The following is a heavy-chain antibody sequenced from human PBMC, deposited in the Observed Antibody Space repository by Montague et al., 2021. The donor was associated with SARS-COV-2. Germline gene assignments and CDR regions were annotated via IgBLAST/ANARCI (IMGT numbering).Heavy chain of an antibody. CDR1: GFIFSDYY. J-gene: IGHJ3*02. CDR2: ISGSGSKT. Sequence: SLRLSCAASGFIFSDYYMTWIRQAPGKGLEWVSHISGSGSKTYYADSVKGRFTISRDTANSSVYLQMKFLGAEDTAVYYCARDQGGYGTFDIWGQGTMVTVSS. D-gene: IGHD5-12*01. V-gene: IGHV3-11*01. CDR3: ARDQGGYGTFDI.